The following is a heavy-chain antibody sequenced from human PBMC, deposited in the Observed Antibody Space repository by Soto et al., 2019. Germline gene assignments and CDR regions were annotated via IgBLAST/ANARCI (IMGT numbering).Heavy chain of an antibody. D-gene: IGHD3-3*01. CDR3: ARGVYPFWSGHPKGLDY. CDR1: GFTFSGST. J-gene: IGHJ4*02. Sequence: GGSLRLSCAASGFTFSGSTLHWVRQASGKGLEWVGRIGSKANNYAAAYAVSLKGRFTISRDDSRNTAYLQMSSLKTEDTAVYYCARGVYPFWSGHPKGLDYWGQGTVVTVS. V-gene: IGHV3-73*01. CDR2: IGSKANNYAA.